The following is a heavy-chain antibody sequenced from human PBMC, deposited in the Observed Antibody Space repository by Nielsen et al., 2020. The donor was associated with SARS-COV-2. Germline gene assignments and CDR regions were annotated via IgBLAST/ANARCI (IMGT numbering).Heavy chain of an antibody. CDR2: MYHSGRT. CDR3: ARLRYTSGGLGAFDI. J-gene: IGHJ3*02. CDR1: GGSISSSNW. D-gene: IGHD6-25*01. V-gene: IGHV4-4*02. Sequence: SETLSLTCAVSGGSISSSNWWSWLRQPPGKGLEWIGYMYHSGRTNYNPSLKSRVIISVDTAKNHFSLKLSSVTAADTAVYYCARLRYTSGGLGAFDIWGQGTMVTVSS.